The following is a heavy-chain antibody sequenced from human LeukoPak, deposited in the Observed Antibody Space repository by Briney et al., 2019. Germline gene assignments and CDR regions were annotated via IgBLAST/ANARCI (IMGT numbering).Heavy chain of an antibody. J-gene: IGHJ3*02. CDR3: ARERTTVTTRGAFDI. V-gene: IGHV3-30*03. D-gene: IGHD4-11*01. CDR1: GFTFSRYG. Sequence: PGRSLRLSCAASGFTFSRYGMHWVRQAPGKGLEWVTVISYDGSNKYYADSVKGRFTISRDDSKNTLYLQVNSLRPDDTAVYYCARERTTVTTRGAFDIWGQGTMVTVSS. CDR2: ISYDGSNK.